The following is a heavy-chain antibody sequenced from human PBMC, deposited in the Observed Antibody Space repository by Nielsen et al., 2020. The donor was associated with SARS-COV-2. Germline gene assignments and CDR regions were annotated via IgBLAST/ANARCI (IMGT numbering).Heavy chain of an antibody. J-gene: IGHJ6*02. V-gene: IGHV4-59*01. Sequence: ESLKISCTVSGGSISSYYWSWIRQPPGKGLEWIGYIYYSGSTNYNPSLKSRVTISVDTSKNQFSLKLSSVTAADTAVYYCAKGGDDARILGMDVWGQGTTVTVSS. CDR3: AKGGDDARILGMDV. CDR1: GGSISSYY. D-gene: IGHD1-1*01. CDR2: IYYSGST.